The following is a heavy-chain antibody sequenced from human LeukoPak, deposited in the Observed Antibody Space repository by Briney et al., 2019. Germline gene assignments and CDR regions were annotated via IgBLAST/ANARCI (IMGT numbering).Heavy chain of an antibody. CDR1: GLNFDDSA. CDR3: AKESGKFDY. CDR2: ISADGGST. V-gene: IGHV3-43*02. Sequence: PGGSLRLSCVASGLNFDDSAMHWVRQAPGGGLGWVSLISADGGSTFSADSVKGRFSISRDNSKNSLYLQMNSLRSEDTAMYYCAKESGKFDYWGQGTLVAVSS. J-gene: IGHJ4*02.